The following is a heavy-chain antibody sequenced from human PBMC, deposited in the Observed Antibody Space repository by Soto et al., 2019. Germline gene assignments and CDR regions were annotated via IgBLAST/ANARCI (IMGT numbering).Heavy chain of an antibody. J-gene: IGHJ4*02. CDR2: IDYYGST. D-gene: IGHD2-8*02. Sequence: SETLSLTCTVSGGSISGYYWSWIRQPPGKRLEWIGYIDYYGSTNYNPSLQSRVTISVDTSKNQFSLKLTSVTAADTAVYYCARDKITGLFDYWGQGTLVTVSS. CDR1: GGSISGYY. V-gene: IGHV4-59*12. CDR3: ARDKITGLFDY.